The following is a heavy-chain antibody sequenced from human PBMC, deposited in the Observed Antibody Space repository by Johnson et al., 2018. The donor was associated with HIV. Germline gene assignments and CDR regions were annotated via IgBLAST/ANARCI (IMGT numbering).Heavy chain of an antibody. D-gene: IGHD6-13*01. Sequence: VQLVESGGGLIQPGGSLRLSCVASGFTVSYNYMNWVRQAPGKGLEWVSVISSGGNTFYADSVKGRFTISRDNSKNTLYLQMNSLRAEDTAVYYCAKGGIADSHYTPGPFDLWGQGTVVTVSS. CDR2: ISSGGNT. CDR1: GFTVSYNY. CDR3: AKGGIADSHYTPGPFDL. J-gene: IGHJ3*01. V-gene: IGHV3-53*01.